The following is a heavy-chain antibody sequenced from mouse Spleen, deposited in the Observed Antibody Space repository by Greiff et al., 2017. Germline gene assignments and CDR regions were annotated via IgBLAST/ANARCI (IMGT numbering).Heavy chain of an antibody. V-gene: IGHV1-4*01. Sequence: QVQLKESGAELARPGASVKMSCKASGYTFTSYTMHWVKQRPGQGLEWIGYINPSSGYTKYNQKFKDKATLTADKSSSTAYMQLSSLTSEDSAVYYCARSGYYGSSIYYYAMDYWGQGTSVTVSS. CDR1: GYTFTSYT. CDR2: INPSSGYT. D-gene: IGHD1-1*01. CDR3: ARSGYYGSSIYYYAMDY. J-gene: IGHJ4*01.